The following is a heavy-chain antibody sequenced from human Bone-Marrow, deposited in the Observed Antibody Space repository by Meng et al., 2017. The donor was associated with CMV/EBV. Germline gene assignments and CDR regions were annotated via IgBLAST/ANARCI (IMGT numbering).Heavy chain of an antibody. D-gene: IGHD2-2*01. CDR2: IGTAGDT. J-gene: IGHJ6*02. CDR1: GFPFSSYD. V-gene: IGHV3-13*03. CDR3: ARDVVVIPAAIYYGMDV. Sequence: GESLKISCAACGFPFSSYDMHWVRQATGKGLEWVSAIGTAGDTYYPGSVKGQFTISRENAKNSLYLQMNSLRAGDTAVYYCARDVVVIPAAIYYGMDVWGQGTTVTVSS.